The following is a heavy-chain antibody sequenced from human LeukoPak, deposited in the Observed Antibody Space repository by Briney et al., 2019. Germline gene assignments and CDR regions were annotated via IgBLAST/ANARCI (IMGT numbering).Heavy chain of an antibody. J-gene: IGHJ4*02. D-gene: IGHD6-13*01. V-gene: IGHV3-23*01. CDR1: GFTFSSYA. Sequence: GGSLRLSCAASGFTFSSYAMSWVRQAPGKGLEWVSAISGSGGSTYYADSVKGRFTISRDNSKNTLYLQMNSLRAEDTAVYYCAKIYSSSWYREYYFDYWGQGTLVTVSS. CDR2: ISGSGGST. CDR3: AKIYSSSWYREYYFDY.